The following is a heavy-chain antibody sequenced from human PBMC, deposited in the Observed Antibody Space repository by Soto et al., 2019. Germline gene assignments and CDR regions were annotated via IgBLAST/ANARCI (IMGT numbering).Heavy chain of an antibody. J-gene: IGHJ5*02. CDR2: IRSKAYGGTT. Sequence: SRRLSCTASGFTFGDYAMRRVRQAPGKGLEWVGFIRSKAYGGTTEYAASVKGRFTISRDDSKSIAYLQMNSLKTEDTAVYYCTRMNGDYDLNWSDPWGQGTLVTVSS. V-gene: IGHV3-49*04. CDR3: TRMNGDYDLNWSDP. D-gene: IGHD4-17*01. CDR1: GFTFGDYA.